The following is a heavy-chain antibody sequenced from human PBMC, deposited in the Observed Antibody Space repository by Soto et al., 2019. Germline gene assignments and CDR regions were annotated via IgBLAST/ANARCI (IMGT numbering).Heavy chain of an antibody. J-gene: IGHJ6*02. V-gene: IGHV4-59*01. D-gene: IGHD3-3*01. Sequence: SETLSLTCTVSGGSISSDYWSWIRQPPGKVLEWVGVIYYSGSTNHHPSLKSPGTISVDTSKNQFSLKLSSVTAADTAVYYCARVRLGFWSGYSSADYGMDVWGQGTTVT. CDR3: ARVRLGFWSGYSSADYGMDV. CDR1: GGSISSDY. CDR2: IYYSGST.